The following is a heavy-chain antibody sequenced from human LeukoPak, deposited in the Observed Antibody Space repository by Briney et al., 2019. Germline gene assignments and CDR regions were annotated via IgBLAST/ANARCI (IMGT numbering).Heavy chain of an antibody. CDR3: AKDVSQYYDFWSGYSFDY. V-gene: IGHV3-30*02. Sequence: GGSLRLSCAASGFTFSSYGMHWVRQAPGKGLEWVAFIRYDGSNKYYADSVKGRFTISRDNSKNTLYLQMNSLRAEDTAVYYCAKDVSQYYDFWSGYSFDYWGQGTLVTVSS. J-gene: IGHJ4*02. D-gene: IGHD3-3*01. CDR2: IRYDGSNK. CDR1: GFTFSSYG.